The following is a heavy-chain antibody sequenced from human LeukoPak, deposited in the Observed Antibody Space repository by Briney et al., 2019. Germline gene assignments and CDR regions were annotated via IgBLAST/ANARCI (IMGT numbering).Heavy chain of an antibody. CDR1: GFTFSSYA. V-gene: IGHV3-30-3*01. Sequence: PGGSLRLSCAASGFTFSSYAMHWVRQAPGKGLEWVAVISYDGSNKYYADSVKGRFTISRDNSKNTLYLQMNSLRAEDTAVFYCARASEAHFDYWGQGTLVTVSS. D-gene: IGHD6-19*01. CDR3: ARASEAHFDY. J-gene: IGHJ4*02. CDR2: ISYDGSNK.